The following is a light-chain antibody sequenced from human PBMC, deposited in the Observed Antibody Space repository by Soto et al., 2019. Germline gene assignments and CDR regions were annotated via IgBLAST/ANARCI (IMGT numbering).Light chain of an antibody. CDR1: QSVSSSY. J-gene: IGKJ4*01. CDR2: GTS. Sequence: EIVLTQSPGTLSLSPGERATLSCRASQSVSSSYLVWYQQRPGQPPRLLIYGTSNRAAGIPDRFTGNGSGTDCTLTIYRLEPEDSAVYYCQQYGSSALTFGGGTKVEIK. V-gene: IGKV3-20*01. CDR3: QQYGSSALT.